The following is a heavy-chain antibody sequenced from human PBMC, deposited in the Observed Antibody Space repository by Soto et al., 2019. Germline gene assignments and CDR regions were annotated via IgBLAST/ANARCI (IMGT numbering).Heavy chain of an antibody. CDR3: ARRGNYYDSSGYSSSALDI. CDR2: IYPGDSDT. D-gene: IGHD3-22*01. J-gene: IGHJ3*02. V-gene: IGHV5-51*01. CDR1: GYRFTSYW. Sequence: GESLKISCKGSGYRFTSYWIGWVRQMPGKGLEWMGMIYPGDSDTRYSPSFQGQVTISADKSISTAYLQWSSLKASDTAMYYCARRGNYYDSSGYSSSALDIWGQGTMVTVSS.